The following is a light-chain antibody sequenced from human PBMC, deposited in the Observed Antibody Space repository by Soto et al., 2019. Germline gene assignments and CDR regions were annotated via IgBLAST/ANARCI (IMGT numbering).Light chain of an antibody. Sequence: QSALTQPDSVSGSPGPSITISCTGTSSDVGGYNYVSWYQQHPGKAPKLMIYDVSNRPAGVSNRFSGSKSGNTAFLTISGLQAEGEADYYCSSYTGSSTLVVFGGGTKLTVL. J-gene: IGLJ2*01. CDR3: SSYTGSSTLVV. V-gene: IGLV2-14*01. CDR1: SSDVGGYNY. CDR2: DVS.